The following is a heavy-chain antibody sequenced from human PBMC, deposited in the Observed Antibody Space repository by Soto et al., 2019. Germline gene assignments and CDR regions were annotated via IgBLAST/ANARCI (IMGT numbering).Heavy chain of an antibody. V-gene: IGHV4-34*01. CDR1: GGSFRGYY. CDR2: INHSGST. D-gene: IGHD3-10*01. Sequence: PSXTLSLTCAVYGGSFRGYYWSWIRQPPGKGLEWIGEINHSGSTNYNPSLKSRVTISVDTSKNQFSLKLSSVTAADTAVYYCARGRYYGSGSYYFVSWFDPWGQGTLVTVSS. J-gene: IGHJ5*02. CDR3: ARGRYYGSGSYYFVSWFDP.